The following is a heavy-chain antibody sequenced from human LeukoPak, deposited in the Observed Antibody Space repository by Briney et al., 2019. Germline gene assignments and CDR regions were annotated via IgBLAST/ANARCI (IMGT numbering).Heavy chain of an antibody. CDR3: ARDREDS. CDR2: INHSGST. CDR1: AGSFSGYY. V-gene: IGHV4-34*01. J-gene: IGHJ4*02. Sequence: SGTLSLTCAVYAGSFSGYYWSGIGQPPGKGREGIGEINHSGSTNYNPSLKSRVTISVDTSKNQFSLKLSSVTAADTAVYYCARDREDSWGQGTLVTVSS. D-gene: IGHD5-24*01.